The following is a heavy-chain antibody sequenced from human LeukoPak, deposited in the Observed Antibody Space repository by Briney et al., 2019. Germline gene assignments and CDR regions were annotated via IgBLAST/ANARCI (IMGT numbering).Heavy chain of an antibody. J-gene: IGHJ5*02. CDR3: ARARGVRYLGWFDP. Sequence: SETLSLTCTVSGGSISSGSYYWSWIRQPAGKGLEWIGRIYTSGSTNYNPSLKSRVTISVDTSKNQFSLKLSSVTAADTAVYYCARARGVRYLGWFDPWGQGTLVTVSS. CDR2: IYTSGST. D-gene: IGHD3-9*01. CDR1: GGSISSGSYY. V-gene: IGHV4-61*02.